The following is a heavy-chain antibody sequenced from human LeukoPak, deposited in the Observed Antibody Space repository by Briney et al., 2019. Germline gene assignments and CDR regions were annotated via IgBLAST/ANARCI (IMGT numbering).Heavy chain of an antibody. V-gene: IGHV3-30*18. CDR1: GFTFSSYG. J-gene: IGHJ4*02. CDR2: ISYDGSNK. Sequence: GGSLRLSCAASGFTFSSYGMHWVRQAPGKGLEWVAVISYDGSNKYYADSVKGRFTISRDNSKNTLYLQMNSLRAEDTAVYYCAKSFDSSGYLARYWGQGTLVTVSS. D-gene: IGHD3-22*01. CDR3: AKSFDSSGYLARY.